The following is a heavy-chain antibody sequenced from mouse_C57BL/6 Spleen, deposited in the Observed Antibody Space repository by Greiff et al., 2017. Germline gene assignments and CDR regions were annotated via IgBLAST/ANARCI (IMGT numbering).Heavy chain of an antibody. V-gene: IGHV1-80*01. CDR3: ARSHYYGSSYYFDY. Sequence: QVQLQQPGAELVKPGASVKLSCKASGYTFTSYWLHWVKQRPGKGLAWIGQIYPGDGDTNYNGKFKGKATLTADKSSSTAYMQLSSLTSEDSAVYFCARSHYYGSSYYFDYWGQGTTLTVSS. J-gene: IGHJ2*01. CDR1: GYTFTSYW. CDR2: IYPGDGDT. D-gene: IGHD1-1*01.